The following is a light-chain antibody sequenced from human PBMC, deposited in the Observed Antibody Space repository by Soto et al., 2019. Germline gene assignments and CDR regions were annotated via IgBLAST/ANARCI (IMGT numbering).Light chain of an antibody. CDR1: LSVSSK. CDR3: QQYNNWPPYT. Sequence: ETVMTQSPATLSVSPGERATLSCRASLSVSSKLAWYQQKPGQSPRLLMYGASTRATGIPGRFSGSGSGTECTLNISSLQSEDFAVYYGQQYNNWPPYTFGQGTRLEIK. J-gene: IGKJ2*01. CDR2: GAS. V-gene: IGKV3-15*01.